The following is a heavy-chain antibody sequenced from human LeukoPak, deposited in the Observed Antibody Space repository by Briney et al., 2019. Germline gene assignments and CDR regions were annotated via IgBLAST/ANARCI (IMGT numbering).Heavy chain of an antibody. J-gene: IGHJ6*03. CDR2: IYYSGST. CDR3: ARGSRCSGGSCYAYYYYYMDV. D-gene: IGHD2-15*01. CDR1: GGSISSHY. Sequence: SETLSLTCTVSGGSISSHYWSWIRQPPGKGLEWIGYIYYSGSTNYNPSLKSRVTISVDASKNQFSLKLSSVTAADTAVYYCARGSRCSGGSCYAYYYYYMDVWGKGTTVTVSS. V-gene: IGHV4-59*11.